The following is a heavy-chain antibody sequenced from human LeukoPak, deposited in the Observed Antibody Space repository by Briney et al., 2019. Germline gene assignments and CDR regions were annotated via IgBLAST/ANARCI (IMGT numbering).Heavy chain of an antibody. J-gene: IGHJ5*02. CDR1: GFTFNSYA. D-gene: IGHD3-3*01. CDR2: IRESGGSA. CDR3: AKAFWSDSYNKSWFDP. V-gene: IGHV3-23*01. Sequence: GGSLRLSCAASGFTFNSYAMIWARQAPGKGLEWVSAIRESGGSAYYPDSVKGRFTTSRDNSKNTLYLQMNSLRAEDTAVYYCAKAFWSDSYNKSWFDPWGQGTLVTVSS.